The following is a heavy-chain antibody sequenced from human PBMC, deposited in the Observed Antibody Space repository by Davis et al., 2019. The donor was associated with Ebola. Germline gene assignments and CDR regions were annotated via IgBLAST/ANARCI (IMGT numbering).Heavy chain of an antibody. CDR1: GGSISSYY. D-gene: IGHD3-10*01. CDR2: IYYSGST. CDR3: ARLGLLWKIVDY. Sequence: PSETLSLTCTVSGGSISSYYWSWIRQPPGKGLEWIGYIYYSGSTNYNPSLKSRVTISVDTSKNQFSLKLSSVTAADTAVYYCARLGLLWKIVDYWGQGTLVTVSS. J-gene: IGHJ4*02. V-gene: IGHV4-59*08.